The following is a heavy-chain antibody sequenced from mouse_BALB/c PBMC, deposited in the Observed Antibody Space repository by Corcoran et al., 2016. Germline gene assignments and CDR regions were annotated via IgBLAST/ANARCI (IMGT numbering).Heavy chain of an antibody. CDR2: IYPGSGNT. Sequence: QVQLQQSGAELARPGASVKLSCKASGYTFTDYYINWVKQRTGQGLEWIGEIYPGSGNTYYKEKFKGKATLTADKSSNTAYMQLSSLTSEDSAVYFCARNWDYWGQGTTLTVSS. D-gene: IGHD4-1*01. J-gene: IGHJ2*01. CDR1: GYTFTDYY. CDR3: ARNWDY. V-gene: IGHV1-77*01.